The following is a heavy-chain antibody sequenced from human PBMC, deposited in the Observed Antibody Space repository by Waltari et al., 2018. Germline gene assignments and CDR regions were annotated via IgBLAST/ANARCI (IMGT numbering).Heavy chain of an antibody. J-gene: IGHJ4*02. CDR2: IYPGDSDT. CDR3: ARLLSADIVVVPAAPDY. V-gene: IGHV5-51*01. Sequence: EVQLVQSGAEVNTPGESLKITCTGSGYSFTSYWIGWVRQIPGKGLEWMGIIYPGDSDTRDSPSFQGQVTISADKSISTAYLQWSSLKASDTAMYYCARLLSADIVVVPAAPDYWGQGTLVTVSS. D-gene: IGHD2-2*01. CDR1: GYSFTSYW.